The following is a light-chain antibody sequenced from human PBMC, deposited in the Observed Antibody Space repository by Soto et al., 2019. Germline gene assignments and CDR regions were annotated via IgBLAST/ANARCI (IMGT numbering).Light chain of an antibody. J-gene: IGKJ4*01. Sequence: DLQMTQSPSSLSSSVGDRVTNTCRASQNITNYLNWYRQKPGKAPELLIYAASSLQSGVPSRFSGSGSGTDFTLTINSLQPEDFATYYCQQTYTTPPLTFGGGTKVEIK. CDR2: AAS. CDR3: QQTYTTPPLT. V-gene: IGKV1-39*01. CDR1: QNITNY.